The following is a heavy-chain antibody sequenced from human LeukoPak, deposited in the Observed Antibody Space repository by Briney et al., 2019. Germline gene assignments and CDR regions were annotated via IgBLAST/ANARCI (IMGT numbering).Heavy chain of an antibody. CDR1: GASFSGSY. Sequence: SETLSLTCAVYGASFSGSYWSWIRQPPGKGLEWIGEINHSGSTNYNSSLKSRVTISVDTSKNQFSLKLSSVTAADTAVYYCARVYYYDSSGYLYAFDIWGQGTMVTVSS. D-gene: IGHD3-22*01. V-gene: IGHV4-34*09. CDR3: ARVYYYDSSGYLYAFDI. CDR2: INHSGST. J-gene: IGHJ3*02.